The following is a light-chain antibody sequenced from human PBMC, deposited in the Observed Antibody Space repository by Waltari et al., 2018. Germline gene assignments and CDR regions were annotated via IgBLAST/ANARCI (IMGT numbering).Light chain of an antibody. V-gene: IGKV3-15*01. CDR1: QSVSSN. J-gene: IGKJ1*01. CDR3: QQYNNWPET. Sequence: EIVMTQSPATLSVSPGGRVTLSCRARQSVSSNLAWYQQKPGQAPRLVIYDASTRATGIPASFSGSGSGTEFTLTISSLQSEDFAVYYCQQYNNWPETFGQGTKVESK. CDR2: DAS.